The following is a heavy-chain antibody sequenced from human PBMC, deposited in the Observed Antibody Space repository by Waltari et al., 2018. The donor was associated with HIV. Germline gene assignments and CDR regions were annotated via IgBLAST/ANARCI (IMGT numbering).Heavy chain of an antibody. CDR3: AKDLKTMIRGGGFDP. CDR1: GFRLSNSG. CDR2: IRHDGITK. Sequence: VESGGGVVQPGGSLRLSCDGSGFRLSNSGVHWVRQAPGKGLEWVAFIRHDGITKYYTKSVKGRFTISRDKSKKTVYLQMSSLRLEDTAVYYCAKDLKTMIRGGGFDPWGQGTLVTVSS. V-gene: IGHV3-30*02. J-gene: IGHJ5*02. D-gene: IGHD3-10*01.